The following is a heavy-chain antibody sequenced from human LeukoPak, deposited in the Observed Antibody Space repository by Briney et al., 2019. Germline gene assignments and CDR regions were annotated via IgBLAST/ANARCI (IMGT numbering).Heavy chain of an antibody. J-gene: IGHJ6*03. CDR1: GGTFSSYA. V-gene: IGHV1-69*06. CDR2: IIPIFGTA. CDR3: ARGIAVAGTPIYYYYYMDV. D-gene: IGHD6-19*01. Sequence: GASVKVSCKASGGTFSSYAISWVRQAPGQGLEWMGGIIPIFGTANYAQRFQGRVTITADKSTSTAYMELSSLRSEDTAVYYCARGIAVAGTPIYYYYYMDVWGKGTTVTVSS.